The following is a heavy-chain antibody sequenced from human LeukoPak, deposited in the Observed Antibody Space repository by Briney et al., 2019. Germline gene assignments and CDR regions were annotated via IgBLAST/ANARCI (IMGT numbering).Heavy chain of an antibody. CDR2: ISSTGGTT. V-gene: IGHV3-23*01. CDR3: AKEYTGTFSPFPSYFDN. Sequence: GGSLRLSCAAYGFSFSSYGMSWVRQAPGKGLEWVSAISSTGGTTYYADSVKGRFTISRDNSKNTLYLQMNSLRAEDTAIYYCAKEYTGTFSPFPSYFDNWGQGTLVTVSS. CDR1: GFSFSSYG. J-gene: IGHJ4*02. D-gene: IGHD1-26*01.